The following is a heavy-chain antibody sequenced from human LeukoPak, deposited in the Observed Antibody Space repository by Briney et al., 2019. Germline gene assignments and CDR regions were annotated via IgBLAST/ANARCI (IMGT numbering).Heavy chain of an antibody. CDR2: ISWDGGTT. J-gene: IGHJ4*02. D-gene: IGHD3-22*01. V-gene: IGHV3-43*01. CDR3: AKGSQNSGYYYDY. Sequence: GGSLRLSCAASGFTFYDYSMNWVRHTPGKGLEWVSLISWDGGTTYYADSVKGRFTISRDNSKNSLYLQMNSLRTEDTALYYCAKGSQNSGYYYDYWDQGTLVTVSS. CDR1: GFTFYDYS.